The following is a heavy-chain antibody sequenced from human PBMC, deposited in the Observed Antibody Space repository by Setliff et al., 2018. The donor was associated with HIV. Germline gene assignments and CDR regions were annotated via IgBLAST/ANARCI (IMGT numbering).Heavy chain of an antibody. J-gene: IGHJ4*02. V-gene: IGHV1-18*01. CDR2: ISGYNANT. D-gene: IGHD3-3*01. CDR1: GYSFSSYG. CDR3: ARAPRGDFWSGKDCFDY. Sequence: ASVKVSCKASGYSFSSYGISWVRQAPGQGLEWMGWISGYNANTNYAQKLQGKVIMTTDTSTSTAYMEVRSLRSDDTAVYFCARAPRGDFWSGKDCFDYWGQGTLVTVS.